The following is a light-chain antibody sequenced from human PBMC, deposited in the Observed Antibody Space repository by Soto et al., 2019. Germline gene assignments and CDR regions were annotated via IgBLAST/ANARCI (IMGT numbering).Light chain of an antibody. V-gene: IGKV2-30*02. CDR3: MQGTHWPLT. CDR1: QSLVHSGGNTY. Sequence: DVVLTQSPLSLPVTLGQPASISCRSSQSLVHSGGNTYLNWFQQRPGQSPRRLIYKVSNRDSGVPDRFSGSGSGTDFTLKISRVEAEDVGFYYCMQGTHWPLTFGGGTQVEIK. CDR2: KVS. J-gene: IGKJ4*01.